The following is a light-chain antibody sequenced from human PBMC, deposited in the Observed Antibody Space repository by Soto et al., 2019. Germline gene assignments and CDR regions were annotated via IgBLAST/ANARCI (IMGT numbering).Light chain of an antibody. Sequence: EIVLTQSPGTLSLSPGERATLSSRASQSVSSSYLAWYQQKPGQAPRLLIFGASNRATGIPDRFSGSGSGTDFTLTISRLEPEDFAVYYCQQYGSSPETFGQGTKVEIK. V-gene: IGKV3-20*01. CDR1: QSVSSSY. CDR3: QQYGSSPET. J-gene: IGKJ1*01. CDR2: GAS.